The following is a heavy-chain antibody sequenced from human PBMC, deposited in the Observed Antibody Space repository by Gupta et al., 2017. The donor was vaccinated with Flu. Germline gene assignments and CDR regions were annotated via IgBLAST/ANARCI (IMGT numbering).Heavy chain of an antibody. D-gene: IGHD6-19*01. CDR2: IKRKTDGGTT. V-gene: IGHV3-15*01. CDR1: GFTCSTAW. J-gene: IGHJ4*02. Sequence: EVQLVESGGGLVKPGGSLRLSCAASGFTCSTAWMSWVSQAQGKGLEWVGRIKRKTDGGTTDYAAPVKGRVTISIDDSKNTLYLQKIRLKTEDTDVYYCTSRIALAFTSLDRAYYFDYLGQGNLVTVSS. CDR3: TSRIALAFTSLDRAYYFDY.